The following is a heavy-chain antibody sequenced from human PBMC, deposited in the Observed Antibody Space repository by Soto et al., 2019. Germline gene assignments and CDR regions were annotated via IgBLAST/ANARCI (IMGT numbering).Heavy chain of an antibody. CDR2: IYYSGST. CDR3: AREVRDFWRGSILNAFDI. D-gene: IGHD3-3*01. J-gene: IGHJ3*02. Sequence: PSETLSLTWTVSGGSISSGGYYWSWIRQHPGKGLEWIGYIYYSGSTYYNPSLKSRVTISVDTSKNQFSLKLSSVTAADTAVYNCAREVRDFWRGSILNAFDIWGKGTMVTVSS. V-gene: IGHV4-31*02. CDR1: GGSISSGGYY.